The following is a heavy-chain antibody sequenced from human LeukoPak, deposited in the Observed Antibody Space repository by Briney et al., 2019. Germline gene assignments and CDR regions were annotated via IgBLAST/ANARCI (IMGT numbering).Heavy chain of an antibody. CDR3: ARDLVECGGGSCPTQGAYGMDV. J-gene: IGHJ6*02. D-gene: IGHD2-15*01. Sequence: GGSLRLSCGTSGFTVSTTYMGWLRQAPGKGLEWVAVISYSGSDKNYADSVKGRFTISRDNSENTLYLQMNSLRAEDTAVYYCARDLVECGGGSCPTQGAYGMDVWGQGTTVTISS. CDR1: GFTVSTTY. V-gene: IGHV3-30-3*01. CDR2: ISYSGSDK.